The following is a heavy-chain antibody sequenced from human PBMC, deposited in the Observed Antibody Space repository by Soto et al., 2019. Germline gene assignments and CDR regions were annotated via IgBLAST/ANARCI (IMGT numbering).Heavy chain of an antibody. J-gene: IGHJ6*03. CDR1: GYTFTGYY. Sequence: ASVKVSCKASGYTFTGYYMHWVRQAPGQGLEWMGWINPNSGGTNYAQKFQGWVTMTRDTSISTAYMELSRLRSDDTAVYYCARAGGRQQLSHYYYYYMDVWGKGTTVTVSS. CDR3: ARAGGRQQLSHYYYYYMDV. V-gene: IGHV1-2*04. CDR2: INPNSGGT. D-gene: IGHD6-13*01.